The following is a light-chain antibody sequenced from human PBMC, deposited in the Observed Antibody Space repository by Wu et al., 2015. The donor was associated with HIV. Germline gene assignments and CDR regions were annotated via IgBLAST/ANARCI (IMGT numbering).Light chain of an antibody. J-gene: IGKJ1*01. V-gene: IGKV3-20*01. CDR2: ATS. Sequence: EIVLTQSPGTLSLSPGERATLSCRASQSISSSYLAWYQHKPGQAPRLLISATSNRATGIPDRFSGSGSETGFTLTISGLEPDDSAVYYCQQYADSLTWTFGQGTKVDIK. CDR3: QQYADSLTWT. CDR1: QSISSSY.